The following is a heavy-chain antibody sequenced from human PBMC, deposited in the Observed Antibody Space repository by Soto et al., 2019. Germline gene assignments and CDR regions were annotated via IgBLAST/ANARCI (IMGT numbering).Heavy chain of an antibody. J-gene: IGHJ5*02. V-gene: IGHV4-31*03. CDR1: GGSISSGGYY. CDR3: ARDSPITMVGPVQNWFDP. CDR2: IYYSGST. Sequence: QVQLQESGPGLVKPSETLSLTCTVSGGSISSGGYYWSWIRQHPGKGLEWIGYIYYSGSTYYNPSLKSRVTISVDTSKNQSSLKLSSVTAADTDIYYCARDSPITMVGPVQNWFDPWGQGTLVTVSS. D-gene: IGHD3-10*01.